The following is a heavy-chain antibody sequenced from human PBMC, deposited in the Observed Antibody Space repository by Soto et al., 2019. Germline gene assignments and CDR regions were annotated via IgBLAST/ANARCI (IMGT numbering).Heavy chain of an antibody. CDR3: ATSPRGMAVFDI. CDR2: LDPEDGET. V-gene: IGHV1-24*01. J-gene: IGHJ3*02. CDR1: GYTLSELS. Sequence: QVQLVQSEAEVKKPGASVKVSCKVSGYTLSELSMHWVRQAPGKGLEWMGGLDPEDGETIYAQKFQGSVTMTEDTSTDTAYMELSSLRSEDTAVYYCATSPRGMAVFDIWGQGTMVTVSS. D-gene: IGHD6-19*01.